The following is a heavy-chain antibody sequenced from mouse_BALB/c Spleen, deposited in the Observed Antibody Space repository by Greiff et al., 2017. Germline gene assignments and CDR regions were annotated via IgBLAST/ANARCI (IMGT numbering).Heavy chain of an antibody. CDR3: AREDSWGYDFDY. V-gene: IGHV5-6-5*01. J-gene: IGHJ2*01. CDR2: ISSGGST. CDR1: GFAFSSYD. D-gene: IGHD3-2*01. Sequence: EVQRVESGGGLVKPGGSLKLSCAASGFAFSSYDMPWVRQTPGKRLEWVAYISSGGSTYYPDGVKGRFTISRDNARNILYLQMSSLRSKDTAMYYCAREDSWGYDFDYWGQGTTLTVSS.